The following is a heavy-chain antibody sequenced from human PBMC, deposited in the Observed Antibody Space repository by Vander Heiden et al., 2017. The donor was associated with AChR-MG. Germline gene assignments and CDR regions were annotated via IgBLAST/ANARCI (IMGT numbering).Heavy chain of an antibody. D-gene: IGHD6-19*01. J-gene: IGHJ3*02. Sequence: QVQLVQSGAEVKKPGSSVKVSCKASGGTFSSFAISWVRQAPGQGLEWMGGIIPIFGTAHYAQKFQGRVTIIADKSTSTAYMELSSLRSEDTAVYYCARINQDYNSGVTEIVDAFDIWGQGTMVTVSS. V-gene: IGHV1-69*06. CDR3: ARINQDYNSGVTEIVDAFDI. CDR1: GGTFSSFA. CDR2: IIPIFGTA.